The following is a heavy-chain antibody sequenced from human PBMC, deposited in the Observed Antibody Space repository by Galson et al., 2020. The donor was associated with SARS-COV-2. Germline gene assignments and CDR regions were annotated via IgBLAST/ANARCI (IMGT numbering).Heavy chain of an antibody. V-gene: IGHV1-8*01. D-gene: IGHD5-18*01. J-gene: IGHJ4*02. CDR2: MNPNSGNT. Sequence: GESLKISCKASGYTFTSYDINWVRQATGQGLEWMGWMNPNSGNTGYAQKFQGRVTMTRNTSISTAYMELSSLRSEDTAVYYCATSGYSYGTTIFGRLFYYFDYWGQGTLVTVSS. CDR1: GYTFTSYD. CDR3: ATSGYSYGTTIFGRLFYYFDY.